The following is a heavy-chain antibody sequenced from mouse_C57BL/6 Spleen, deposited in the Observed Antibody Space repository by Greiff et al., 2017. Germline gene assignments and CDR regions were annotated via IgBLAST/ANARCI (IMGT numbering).Heavy chain of an antibody. CDR2: IYPRDGST. J-gene: IGHJ1*03. CDR3: ARKGEGYFDV. Sequence: QFQLQQSGPELVKPGASVKLSCKASGYTFTSSDINWVKQRPGQGLEWIGWIYPRDGSTKTNKKFKGKATLPVDPSARTAYMELHRLTSEDSAVYFCARKGEGYFDVWGTGTTVTVAS. V-gene: IGHV1-85*01. CDR1: GYTFTSSD.